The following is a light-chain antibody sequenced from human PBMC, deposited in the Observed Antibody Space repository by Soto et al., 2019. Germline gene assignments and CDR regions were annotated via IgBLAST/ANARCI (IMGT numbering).Light chain of an antibody. V-gene: IGLV2-14*01. J-gene: IGLJ2*01. Sequence: QSVLTQPASVSGSPGQTITISCTGTSSDVGTYNYVSWYQQYPGKAPKLMIYEVSSRPSGVSNRFSASKSGNTASLTISGLQAEDEADYYCCSFTTTTTRVVFGGGTKLTVL. CDR3: CSFTTTTTRVV. CDR1: SSDVGTYNY. CDR2: EVS.